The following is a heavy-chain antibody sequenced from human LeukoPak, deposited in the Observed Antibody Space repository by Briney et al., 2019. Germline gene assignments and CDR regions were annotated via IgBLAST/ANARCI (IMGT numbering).Heavy chain of an antibody. CDR3: ATHQWLVSGHY. D-gene: IGHD6-19*01. J-gene: IGHJ4*02. Sequence: PSETLSLTCTVSGGSISSSTYYWGWIRQPPGKGLEWIANIYYSGSTYYNPSLKSRVTISVDTSKNQFSLKLNSVTAADTAVYYCATHQWLVSGHYWGQGTLVTVSS. CDR2: IYYSGST. V-gene: IGHV4-39*01. CDR1: GGSISSSTYY.